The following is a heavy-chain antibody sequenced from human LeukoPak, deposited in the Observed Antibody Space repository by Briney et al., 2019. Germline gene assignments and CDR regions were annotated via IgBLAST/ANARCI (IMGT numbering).Heavy chain of an antibody. Sequence: PGGSLRLSCAASGFTFSSYSMNWVRQAPGKGLEWASSISSSSSYIYYADSVKGRFTISRDNAKNSLYLQMNSLRAEDTAVYYCARGMIVPRGFDYWGQGTLVTVSS. CDR1: GFTFSSYS. CDR3: ARGMIVPRGFDY. J-gene: IGHJ4*02. D-gene: IGHD3-22*01. CDR2: ISSSSSYI. V-gene: IGHV3-21*01.